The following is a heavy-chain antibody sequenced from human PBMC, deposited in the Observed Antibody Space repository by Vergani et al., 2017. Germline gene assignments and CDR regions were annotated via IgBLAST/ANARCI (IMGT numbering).Heavy chain of an antibody. Sequence: EVQLVESGGGLVKPGGSLRLSCAASGFTFSSYAMSWVRQAPGKGLEWVSAISGSGGSTYYADSVKGRFTISLDNSKNTLYLQMNSLRAEDTAVYYCAKGWLGGGYDFLRQYYFDYWGQGTLVTVSS. J-gene: IGHJ4*02. V-gene: IGHV3-23*04. CDR1: GFTFSSYA. D-gene: IGHD5-12*01. CDR3: AKGWLGGGYDFLRQYYFDY. CDR2: ISGSGGST.